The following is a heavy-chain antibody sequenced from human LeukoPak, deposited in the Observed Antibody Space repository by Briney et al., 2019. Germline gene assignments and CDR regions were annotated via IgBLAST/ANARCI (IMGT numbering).Heavy chain of an antibody. Sequence: PSETLSLTCTVSGGSISSYYWSWIRQPAGTALEWIGRIYTSGTITYNPSLKSRVTISVDTSKNQFSLKLSSVTAADTAVYYCARGPYRSSWPNWGQGTMVTVSS. V-gene: IGHV4-4*07. J-gene: IGHJ3*01. D-gene: IGHD6-13*01. CDR1: GGSISSYY. CDR2: IYTSGTI. CDR3: ARGPYRSSWPN.